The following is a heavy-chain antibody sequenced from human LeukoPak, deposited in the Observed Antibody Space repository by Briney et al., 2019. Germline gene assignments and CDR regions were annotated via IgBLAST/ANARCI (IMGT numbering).Heavy chain of an antibody. CDR3: ARGTRVPDY. J-gene: IGHJ4*02. CDR1: GFTFSDYY. D-gene: IGHD3-10*01. Sequence: GGSLRLSCAASGFTFSDYYMSWIRQAPGKGLEWVSFISTGSSAYTVFADSVKGRFTISRDNAKNSLHLQLDSLRAEDTAVYYCARGTRVPDYWGQGTLVTVSS. V-gene: IGHV3-11*05. CDR2: ISTGSSAYT.